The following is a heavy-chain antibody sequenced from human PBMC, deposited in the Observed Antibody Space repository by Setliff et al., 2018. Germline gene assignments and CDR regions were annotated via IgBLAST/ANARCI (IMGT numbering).Heavy chain of an antibody. D-gene: IGHD1-20*01. J-gene: IGHJ4*02. CDR3: AHFGYDWNDDY. CDR2: ISHDGSYA. CDR1: GFTFSNYW. Sequence: HPGGSLRLSCAASGFTFSNYWMHWVRQAPGKGLVWVSRISHDGSYAANVDSVKGRFTISRDNAKNTLYLQMNSLRAEDTAVYYCAHFGYDWNDDYWGQGTLVTVSS. V-gene: IGHV3-74*03.